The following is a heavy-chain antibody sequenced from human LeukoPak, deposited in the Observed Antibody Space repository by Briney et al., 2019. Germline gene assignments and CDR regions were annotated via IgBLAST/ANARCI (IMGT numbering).Heavy chain of an antibody. J-gene: IGHJ5*02. D-gene: IGHD3-3*01. Sequence: GGSLRLSCVASGFDFSSYGIHWVRQAPGTGLEWLAVIWYDGSNEFYADSVKGRFTISRDNSNNTLYLQMNSLRAEDTAVYYCARGGLWKGLGWFDPWGQGTLVTVSS. CDR2: IWYDGSNE. V-gene: IGHV3-33*01. CDR3: ARGGLWKGLGWFDP. CDR1: GFDFSSYG.